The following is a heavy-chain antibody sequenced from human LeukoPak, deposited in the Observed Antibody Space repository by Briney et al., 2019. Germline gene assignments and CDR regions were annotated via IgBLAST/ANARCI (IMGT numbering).Heavy chain of an antibody. D-gene: IGHD3-3*01. CDR3: AREVWSGYYTLYYFDY. CDR2: IRNKADTYTT. CDR1: GFTFSDHY. Sequence: PGGSLRLSXAASGFTFSDHYMDWVSQAPGKGLEWVGRIRNKADTYTTEYAASVKGRFTISRDDSKNSLYLQMNSLKTEDTAVYYCAREVWSGYYTLYYFDYWGQGALVTVSS. J-gene: IGHJ4*02. V-gene: IGHV3-72*01.